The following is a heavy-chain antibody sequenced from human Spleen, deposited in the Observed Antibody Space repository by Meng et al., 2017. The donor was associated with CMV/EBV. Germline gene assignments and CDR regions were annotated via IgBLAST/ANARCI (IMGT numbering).Heavy chain of an antibody. CDR2: IYYSGST. J-gene: IGHJ5*02. V-gene: IGHV4-61*01. CDR1: GGSVSSSHY. CDR3: ARGGLRWFDP. Sequence: LTCTVRGGSVSSSHYWSWIRQPPGKGLEWIGYIYYSGSTNYNPSLKSRVTISVDTSKNQFSLKLSSVTAADTAVYYCARGGLRWFDPWGQGTLVTVSS.